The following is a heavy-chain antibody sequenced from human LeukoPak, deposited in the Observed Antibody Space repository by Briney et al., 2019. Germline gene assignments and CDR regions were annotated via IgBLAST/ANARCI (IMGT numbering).Heavy chain of an antibody. J-gene: IGHJ5*02. CDR2: IYDSGST. Sequence: PSETLSLTRTVSGGSISSSSYYWGWIRQPPGKGLEWIGSIYDSGSTYYNPSLKSRVTISVDTSKNQFSLKLSSVTAADTAVYYCARPRSVNTYYYGSRSTNWFDPWGQGTLVTVSS. D-gene: IGHD3-10*01. CDR1: GGSISSSSYY. CDR3: ARPRSVNTYYYGSRSTNWFDP. V-gene: IGHV4-39*01.